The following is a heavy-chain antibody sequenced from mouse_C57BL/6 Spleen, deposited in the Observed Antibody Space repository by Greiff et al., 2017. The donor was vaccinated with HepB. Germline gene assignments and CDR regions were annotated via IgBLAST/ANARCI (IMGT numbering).Heavy chain of an antibody. D-gene: IGHD2-4*01. CDR3: ARGGPYDYDGYYYAMDY. CDR1: GYSITSGYD. CDR2: ISYSGST. Sequence: EVKLVESGPGMVKPSQSLSLTCTVTGYSITSGYDWHWIRHFPGNKLEWMGYISYSGSTNYNPSLKSRISITHDTSKNHFFLKLNSVTTEDTATYYCARGGPYDYDGYYYAMDYWGQGTSVTVSS. J-gene: IGHJ4*01. V-gene: IGHV3-1*01.